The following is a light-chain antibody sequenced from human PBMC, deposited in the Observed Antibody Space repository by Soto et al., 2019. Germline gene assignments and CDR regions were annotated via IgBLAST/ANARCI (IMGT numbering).Light chain of an antibody. Sequence: DIQMTQSPSTLSGSVGDRVTITCRASQTISSWLAWYQQKSGKAPNLLIYGVSRLQGGVPSRFSGSGSGTDFTLSISSLQPEDFATYYCQQSYTAPSITFGQGTRLEIK. CDR1: QTISSW. CDR3: QQSYTAPSIT. CDR2: GVS. J-gene: IGKJ5*01. V-gene: IGKV1-39*01.